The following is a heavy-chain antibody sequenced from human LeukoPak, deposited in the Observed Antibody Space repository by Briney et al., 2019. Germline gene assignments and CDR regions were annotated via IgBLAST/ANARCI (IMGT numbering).Heavy chain of an antibody. CDR2: ISWNSGST. J-gene: IGHJ5*02. CDR3: ARVYRGGNNWFDP. D-gene: IGHD3-10*01. V-gene: IGHV3-9*01. CDR1: GFTFDDYA. Sequence: PGGSLRLSCAASGFTFDDYAMHWVRQAPGKGLEWVSGISWNSGSTYYADSVKGRFTISRDNSKNTLYLQMNSLRAEDTAVYYCARVYRGGNNWFDPWGQGTLVTVSS.